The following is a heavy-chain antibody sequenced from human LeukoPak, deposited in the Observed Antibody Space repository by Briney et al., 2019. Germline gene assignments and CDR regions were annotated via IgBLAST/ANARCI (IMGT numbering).Heavy chain of an antibody. D-gene: IGHD2-2*02. CDR2: ISYDGGNK. Sequence: GGSLRLSCAASGFTFSSYAMHWVRQAPGKGLEWVAVISYDGGNKYYADSVKGRFTISRDNSKNTLYLQMNSLRAEDTAVYYCAKRSSTSCYTAADYWGQGTLVTVSS. J-gene: IGHJ4*02. CDR1: GFTFSSYA. CDR3: AKRSSTSCYTAADY. V-gene: IGHV3-30-3*02.